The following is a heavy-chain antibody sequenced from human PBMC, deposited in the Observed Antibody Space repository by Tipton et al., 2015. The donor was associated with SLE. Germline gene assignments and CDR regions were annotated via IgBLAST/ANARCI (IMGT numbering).Heavy chain of an antibody. Sequence: TLSLTCTVSGGSISSGSYYWSWIRQPAGKGLEWIGRIYTSGSTNYNPSLKSRVTISVDTSKNQFSLKLSSVTAADTAVYYCAREDGRYYFDYWGQGPRVTVSS. CDR1: GGSISSGSYY. CDR2: IYTSGST. V-gene: IGHV4-61*02. D-gene: IGHD5-24*01. J-gene: IGHJ4*02. CDR3: AREDGRYYFDY.